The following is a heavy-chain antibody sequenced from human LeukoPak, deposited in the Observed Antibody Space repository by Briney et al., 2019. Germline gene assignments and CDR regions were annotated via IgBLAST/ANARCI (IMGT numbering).Heavy chain of an antibody. Sequence: SQTLSLTCAISGDSVSSNSASWNWIRQSPSRGLEWLGRTYYRSKWSNDYAVSVKSRMTINPDTSKNQFSLQLNSVTPEDTAVYYCARGIDSSSWLDYWGQGSLVTVSS. D-gene: IGHD3-22*01. J-gene: IGHJ4*02. V-gene: IGHV6-1*01. CDR1: GDSVSSNSAS. CDR3: ARGIDSSSWLDY. CDR2: TYYRSKWSN.